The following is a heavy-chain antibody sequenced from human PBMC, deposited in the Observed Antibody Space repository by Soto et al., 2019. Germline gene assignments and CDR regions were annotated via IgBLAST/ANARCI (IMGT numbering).Heavy chain of an antibody. V-gene: IGHV1-18*01. CDR1: GYTFTSYG. D-gene: IGHD1-1*01. Sequence: QVQLVQSGAEVKKPGASVKVSCKASGYTFTSYGISWVRQASGQGLEWMGSISAYNGNTKYAQKLQGRVTMTTDTSTSTAYMELRSLRSDDTAVYYWASDEAYKWNDGGWFDPWGQGTLVTVSS. J-gene: IGHJ5*02. CDR3: ASDEAYKWNDGGWFDP. CDR2: ISAYNGNT.